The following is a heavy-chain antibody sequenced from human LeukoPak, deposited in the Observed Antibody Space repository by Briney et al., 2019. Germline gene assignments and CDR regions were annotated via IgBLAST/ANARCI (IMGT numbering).Heavy chain of an antibody. V-gene: IGHV4-39*07. CDR1: GGSISSSSYY. Sequence: SETLSLTCTVSGGSISSSSYYWGWIRQPPGKGLEWIGSIYYSGSTYYNPSLKSRVTISVDTSKNQFSLKLSSVTAADTAVYYCARADIVVVPAAIRFNAFDPWGQGTLVTVSS. CDR2: IYYSGST. J-gene: IGHJ5*02. CDR3: ARADIVVVPAAIRFNAFDP. D-gene: IGHD2-2*01.